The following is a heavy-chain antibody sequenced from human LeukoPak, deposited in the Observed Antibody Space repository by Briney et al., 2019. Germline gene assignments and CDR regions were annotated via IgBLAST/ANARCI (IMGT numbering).Heavy chain of an antibody. D-gene: IGHD2-15*01. V-gene: IGHV4-39*02. J-gene: IGHJ5*02. CDR2: IFYSGNT. CDR1: GDSIISGSYY. CDR3: ARVVVAATPEGWFDP. Sequence: SETLSLTCTVSGDSIISGSYYWGWIRQPPGKGLEWIGSIFYSGNTYYNPSLKSRVTISVDTSKSQFSLRLNSVTAADTAVYYCARVVVAATPEGWFDPWGQGTLVTVSS.